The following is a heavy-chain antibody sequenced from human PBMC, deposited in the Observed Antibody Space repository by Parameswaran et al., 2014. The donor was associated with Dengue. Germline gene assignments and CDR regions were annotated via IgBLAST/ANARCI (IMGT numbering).Heavy chain of an antibody. V-gene: IGHV1-46*01. CDR2: INPSGGST. D-gene: IGHD2-2*02. J-gene: IGHJ4*02. CDR3: ARVTRYCSSTSCYTLDY. Sequence: WVRQAPGQGLEWMGIINPSGGSTSYAQKFQGRVTMTRDTSTSTVYMELSSLRSEDTAVYYCARVTRYCSSTSCYTLDYWGQGTLVTVSS.